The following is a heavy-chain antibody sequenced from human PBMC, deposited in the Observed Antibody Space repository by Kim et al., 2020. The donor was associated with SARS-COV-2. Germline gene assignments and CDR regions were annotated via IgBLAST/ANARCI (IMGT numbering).Heavy chain of an antibody. V-gene: IGHV4-39*07. CDR3: ASDSGSSHFDY. Sequence: SETLSLTCTVSGGSISSTSYFWGWIRQPPGKGLEWIGSIYYSGRTSYNPSLKSRVTISVDTSKNQFSLKLSSVTAADTAMFYCASDSGSSHFDYWGQGTLVTVSS. CDR2: IYYSGRT. D-gene: IGHD6-13*01. J-gene: IGHJ4*02. CDR1: GGSISSTSYF.